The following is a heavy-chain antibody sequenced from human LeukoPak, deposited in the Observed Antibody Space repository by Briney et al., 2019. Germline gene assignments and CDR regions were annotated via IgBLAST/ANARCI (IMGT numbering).Heavy chain of an antibody. Sequence: GGSLRLSCAASGFTFSSYSMNWVRQAPGKGLEWVSSISSSSSYIYYADSVKGRFTISRDNAKNSLYLQMNSLRAEDTAVYYCARQNPRDTIFGVVVVYGMDVWGQGTTVTVSS. CDR2: ISSSSSYI. D-gene: IGHD3-3*01. CDR1: GFTFSSYS. CDR3: ARQNPRDTIFGVVVVYGMDV. V-gene: IGHV3-21*01. J-gene: IGHJ6*02.